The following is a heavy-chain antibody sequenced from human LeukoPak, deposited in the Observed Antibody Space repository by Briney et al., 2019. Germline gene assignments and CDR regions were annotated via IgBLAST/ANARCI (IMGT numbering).Heavy chain of an antibody. J-gene: IGHJ6*03. CDR3: ARVSGPHYYYYYMDV. V-gene: IGHV3-33*01. CDR1: GFIFSSYG. CDR2: IWYDGSNK. D-gene: IGHD3-10*01. Sequence: GRSLRLSCAASGFIFSSYGMHWVRQAPGKGLEWVAVIWYDGSNKYYADSVKGRFTISRDNSKNTLYLQMNSLRAEDTAVYYCARVSGPHYYYYYMDVWGKGTTVTVSS.